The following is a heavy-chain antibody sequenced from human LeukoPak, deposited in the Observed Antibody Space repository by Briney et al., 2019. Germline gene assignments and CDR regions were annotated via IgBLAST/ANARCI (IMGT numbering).Heavy chain of an antibody. V-gene: IGHV4-31*03. CDR2: IYYSGST. D-gene: IGHD1-26*01. CDR1: GGSISSGGYY. Sequence: SQTLSLTCTVTGGSISSGGYYWSWIRQHPGKGLEWIGYIYYSGSTYYNPSLKSRVTISVDTSKNQFSLKLSSVTAADTAVYYCAREGAGAHYFDYWGRGTLVTVSS. CDR3: AREGAGAHYFDY. J-gene: IGHJ4*02.